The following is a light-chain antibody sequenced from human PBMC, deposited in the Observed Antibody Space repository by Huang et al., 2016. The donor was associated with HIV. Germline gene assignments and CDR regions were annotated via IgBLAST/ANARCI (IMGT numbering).Light chain of an antibody. J-gene: IGKJ5*01. CDR2: YAS. V-gene: IGKV3-11*01. Sequence: EIVLTQFLATLSLSTGERAPLSCRASQSVSSYLALYQQTPGQSPRLLIYYASNMATGIPARFSGGGSGTDFTLTISSLEPDDVSVYYCQQRSNWPPITFGQGTRLEIK. CDR1: QSVSSY. CDR3: QQRSNWPPIT.